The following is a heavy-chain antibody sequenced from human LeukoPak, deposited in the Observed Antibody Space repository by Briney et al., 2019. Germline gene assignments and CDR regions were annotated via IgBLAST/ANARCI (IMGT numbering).Heavy chain of an antibody. CDR2: IFHTGRT. J-gene: IGHJ4*02. CDR1: GNSITSGYY. Sequence: SETLSLTCAVSGNSITSGYYWGWIRQPPGKGLEWIGSIFHTGRTYYNPSLKSQVTISVDTSKNQFSLKVNSVTAADTAVYYCARHDFVLSSSSRDYWGQGILVTVSS. V-gene: IGHV4-38-2*01. D-gene: IGHD6-13*01. CDR3: ARHDFVLSSSSRDY.